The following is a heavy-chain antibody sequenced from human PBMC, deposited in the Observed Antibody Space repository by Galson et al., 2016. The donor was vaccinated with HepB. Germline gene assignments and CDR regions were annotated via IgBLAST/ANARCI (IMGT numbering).Heavy chain of an antibody. D-gene: IGHD1-26*01. Sequence: SVKVSCKASGYTFTGHYIHWVRQAPGQGLEWMGWIDPNSGDTHYSKRFEGWVTMTRDTFISTAYMEVTRLKSNDTALFYCARGVVGTSTDAFDVWGQGTTVTVS. V-gene: IGHV1-2*04. CDR3: ARGVVGTSTDAFDV. CDR1: GYTFTGHY. CDR2: IDPNSGDT. J-gene: IGHJ3*01.